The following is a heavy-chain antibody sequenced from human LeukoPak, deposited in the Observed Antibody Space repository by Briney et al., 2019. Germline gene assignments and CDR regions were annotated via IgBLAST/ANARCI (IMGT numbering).Heavy chain of an antibody. CDR3: ARDSSGWYHWFDP. V-gene: IGHV3-48*03. J-gene: IGHJ5*02. D-gene: IGHD6-19*01. Sequence: GGSLRLSCAASGFIFSSYEMHWVRQAPGKGLEWVSYISSSGTTIYYADSVKGRFTISRDNNKNPLHLQMNSLRVEDTAIYYCARDSSGWYHWFDPWGQGTLVTVSS. CDR1: GFIFSSYE. CDR2: ISSSGTTI.